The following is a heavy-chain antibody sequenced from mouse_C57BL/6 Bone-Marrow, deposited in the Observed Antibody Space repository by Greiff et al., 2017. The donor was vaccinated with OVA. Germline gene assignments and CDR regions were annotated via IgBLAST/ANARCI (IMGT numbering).Heavy chain of an antibody. J-gene: IGHJ3*01. CDR2: IDPSDSYT. CDR3: ARYYYGNYVVAY. CDR1: GYTFTSYW. V-gene: IGHV1-59*01. D-gene: IGHD2-1*01. Sequence: QVQLQQPGAELVRPGTSVKLSCKASGYTFTSYWMHWVKQRPGQGLEWIGVIDPSDSYTNYNQKFKGKATLTVDTSSSTAYMQLSSLTSEDSAVYYCARYYYGNYVVAYWGQGTLVTVSA.